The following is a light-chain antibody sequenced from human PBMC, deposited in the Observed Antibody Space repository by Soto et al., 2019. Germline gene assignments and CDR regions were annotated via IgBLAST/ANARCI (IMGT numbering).Light chain of an antibody. J-gene: IGKJ1*01. Sequence: EIVMAQSPATLSVSPGERATLSCRASQSVSSNLAWYQQKPGQAPRLLIYGASTRATGIPARFSGSGSGTDFTLTISRLEPEDLAVYYCQQYGSSSWTFGQGTKVDIK. V-gene: IGKV3-15*01. CDR1: QSVSSN. CDR2: GAS. CDR3: QQYGSSSWT.